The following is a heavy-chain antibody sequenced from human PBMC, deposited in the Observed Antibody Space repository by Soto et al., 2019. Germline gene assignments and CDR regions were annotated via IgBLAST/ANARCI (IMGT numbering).Heavy chain of an antibody. CDR2: ISAYNGNT. Sequence: ASVKVSCKASGYTFTSYGISWVRQAPGQGLEWMGWISAYNGNTNYAQKLQGRVTMTTDTSTSTAYMELRSLRSDDTAVYYCARGINNWIPVGLCDYWGQGTLVTVSS. CDR3: ARGINNWIPVGLCDY. V-gene: IGHV1-18*01. J-gene: IGHJ4*02. CDR1: GYTFTSYG. D-gene: IGHD1-20*01.